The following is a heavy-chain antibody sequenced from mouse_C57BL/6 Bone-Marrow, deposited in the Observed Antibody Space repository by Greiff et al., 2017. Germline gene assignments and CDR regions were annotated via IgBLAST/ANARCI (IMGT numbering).Heavy chain of an antibody. V-gene: IGHV1-4*01. Sequence: LVESGAELARPGASVKMSCKASGYTFTSYTMHWVKQRPGQGLEWIGYINPSSGYTKYNQKFKDKATLTADKSSSTAYMQLSSLTSEDSAVYYCANGEDGYYDAMDYWGQGTSVTVSS. CDR3: ANGEDGYYDAMDY. CDR1: GYTFTSYT. J-gene: IGHJ4*01. D-gene: IGHD2-3*01. CDR2: INPSSGYT.